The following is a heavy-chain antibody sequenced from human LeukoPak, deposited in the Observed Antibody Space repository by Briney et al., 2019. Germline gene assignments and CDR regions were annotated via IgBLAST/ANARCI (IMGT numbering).Heavy chain of an antibody. Sequence: GGSLRLSCAASGFTFSSYAMSWVRQAPGKGLEWVANIKLDGSEKYYVDSVKGRFTISRDNAKNSLYLQMNSLRAEDTAVYYCARGGWLPDYWGQGTLVTVSS. D-gene: IGHD3-22*01. CDR3: ARGGWLPDY. J-gene: IGHJ4*02. CDR1: GFTFSSYA. V-gene: IGHV3-7*01. CDR2: IKLDGSEK.